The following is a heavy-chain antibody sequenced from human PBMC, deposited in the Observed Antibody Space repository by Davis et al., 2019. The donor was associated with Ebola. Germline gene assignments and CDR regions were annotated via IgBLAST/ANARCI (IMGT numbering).Heavy chain of an antibody. J-gene: IGHJ4*02. CDR1: GFTFSSFA. CDR3: AKDQGGY. CDR2: IRYDGGKE. Sequence: GESLKISCAASGFTFSSFAMHWVRQAPGKGLEWVAFIRYDGGKENYADSVKGRFTISRDNSKNTPYLQMNSLRVEDTAVYYCAKDQGGYWGQGTLVTVSS. D-gene: IGHD3-16*01. V-gene: IGHV3-30*02.